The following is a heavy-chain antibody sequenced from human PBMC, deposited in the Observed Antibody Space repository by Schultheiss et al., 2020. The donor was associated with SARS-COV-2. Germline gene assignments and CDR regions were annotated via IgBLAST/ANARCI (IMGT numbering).Heavy chain of an antibody. D-gene: IGHD2-8*02. CDR1: GGSVSSGSYY. Sequence: SETLSLTCTVSGGSVSSGSYYWSWIRQPPGKGLEWIGYISNRGSTYYNPSLKSRVTISVDTSKNQFSLKLSSVTAADTAVYYCARDGGVAHPWGQGALVTVSS. CDR3: ARDGGVAHP. V-gene: IGHV4-61*01. CDR2: ISNRGST. J-gene: IGHJ5*02.